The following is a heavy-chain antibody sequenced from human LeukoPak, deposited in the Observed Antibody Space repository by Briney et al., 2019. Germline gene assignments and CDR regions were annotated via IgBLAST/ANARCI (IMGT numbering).Heavy chain of an antibody. J-gene: IGHJ4*02. Sequence: ASVTVSCTASGYTFTSYGISWVRQAPGQGLEWMGWISAYNGNTNYAQKLQGRVTMTTDTSTSTAYMELRSLRSDDTAVYYCARDGRYDFWSGYYPFDYWGQGTLVTVSS. CDR3: ARDGRYDFWSGYYPFDY. D-gene: IGHD3-3*01. CDR1: GYTFTSYG. V-gene: IGHV1-18*01. CDR2: ISAYNGNT.